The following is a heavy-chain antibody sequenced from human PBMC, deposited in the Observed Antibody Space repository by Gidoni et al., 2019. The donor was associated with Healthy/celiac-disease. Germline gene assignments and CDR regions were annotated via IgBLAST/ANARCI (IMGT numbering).Heavy chain of an antibody. CDR1: GGTFSRYA. V-gene: IGHV1-69*06. CDR2: ILPIFGTA. J-gene: IGHJ5*02. CDR3: ARYSRVTSHFDP. Sequence: QVQLVQSGAEVKKPGSSVKVSCKAYGGTFSRYAISWVRQAPGQGLEWMGGILPIFGTANYAQKFQGRVTITADKSTSTAYMELISLRSEDTAVYYCARYSRVTSHFDPWGQGTLVTVSS. D-gene: IGHD6-13*01.